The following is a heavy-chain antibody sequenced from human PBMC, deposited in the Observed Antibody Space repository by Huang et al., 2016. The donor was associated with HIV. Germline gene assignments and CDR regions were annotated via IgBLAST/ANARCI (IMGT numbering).Heavy chain of an antibody. D-gene: IGHD3-10*01. V-gene: IGHV3-30*02. CDR3: ARGPPYINYYSGHTFDI. J-gene: IGHJ3*02. Sequence: QVQLVESGGGVVQPGGALRLSCAASGFRFSSYGMHWVRQAPGKGLEWVAFIAHDGGNKYYAESVKGRFTISRDNSKNTLYLQTNSLRPEDTAVHYCARGPPYINYYSGHTFDIWGQGTMVTVSS. CDR1: GFRFSSYG. CDR2: IAHDGGNK.